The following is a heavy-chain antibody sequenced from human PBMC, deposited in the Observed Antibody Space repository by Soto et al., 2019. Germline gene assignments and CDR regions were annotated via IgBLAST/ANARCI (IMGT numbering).Heavy chain of an antibody. V-gene: IGHV3-33*01. CDR3: AAWAEGATEVH. CDR2: IWYDASKQ. D-gene: IGHD2-15*01. Sequence: PGGSLRLSCETSGFSFSAYGMHWVRQAPDKGLEWVAVIWYDASKQFYAASVEGRFTISRDNSKAILYLQMNSLRAEDTAVYYCAAWAEGATEVHWGQGTLVTVSS. J-gene: IGHJ4*02. CDR1: GFSFSAYG.